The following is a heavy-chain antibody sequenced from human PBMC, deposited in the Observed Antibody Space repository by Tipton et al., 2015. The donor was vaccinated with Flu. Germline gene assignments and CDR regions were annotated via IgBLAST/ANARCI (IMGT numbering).Heavy chain of an antibody. V-gene: IGHV4-34*01. CDR3: ARRDYSNYVSDPKNSFDP. J-gene: IGHJ5*02. Sequence: TLSLTCAVYGGSFSGYYWSWIRQPPGKGLEWIGEINHSGSINYNPSLKSRVTISVDTSKNQFSLKLRSVTAADTAVYYCARRDYSNYVSDPKNSFDPWGQGTLVTVSS. CDR1: GGSFSGYY. CDR2: INHSGSI. D-gene: IGHD4-11*01.